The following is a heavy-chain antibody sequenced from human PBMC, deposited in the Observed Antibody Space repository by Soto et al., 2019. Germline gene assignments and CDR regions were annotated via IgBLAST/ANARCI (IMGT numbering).Heavy chain of an antibody. J-gene: IGHJ4*02. Sequence: GGSLRLSCAASGFTFSSFAMSWVRQAPGKGLEWVSTINKSGGSTYYADSVKGRFTISRDNSKNMLFLQINGLRAEDKAVYYCAKDPPTSGTAFDYWGRGTLVTVSS. CDR3: AKDPPTSGTAFDY. V-gene: IGHV3-23*01. CDR2: INKSGGST. CDR1: GFTFSSFA. D-gene: IGHD1-1*01.